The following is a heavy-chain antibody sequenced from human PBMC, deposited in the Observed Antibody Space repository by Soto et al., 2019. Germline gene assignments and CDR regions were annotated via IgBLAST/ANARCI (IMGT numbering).Heavy chain of an antibody. CDR2: IYYSGST. CDR1: GGSISSSSYY. CDR3: ARLHGYCISTSCYGYYGMDV. D-gene: IGHD2-2*01. V-gene: IGHV4-39*01. J-gene: IGHJ6*02. Sequence: PSETLSLTCTVSGGSISSSSYYWGWIRQPPGKGLEWIGSIYYSGSTYYNPSLKSRVTISVDTSKNQFSLKLSSVTAADTAVYYCARLHGYCISTSCYGYYGMDVWGQGTTVTVSS.